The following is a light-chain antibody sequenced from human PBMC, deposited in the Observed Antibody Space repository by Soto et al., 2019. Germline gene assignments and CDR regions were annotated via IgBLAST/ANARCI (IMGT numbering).Light chain of an antibody. V-gene: IGLV1-51*02. CDR3: ATWDGSLRAGV. Sequence: QSVLTQPPSVSAAPEQKVTISCSGGSSNLGINFVSWYQQFPGAVPKLLIYENNKRPSGIPDRFSGAKSGTSATLDITGLQTGDEADYYCATWDGSLRAGVFGGGTKVTVL. CDR2: ENN. CDR1: SSNLGINF. J-gene: IGLJ1*01.